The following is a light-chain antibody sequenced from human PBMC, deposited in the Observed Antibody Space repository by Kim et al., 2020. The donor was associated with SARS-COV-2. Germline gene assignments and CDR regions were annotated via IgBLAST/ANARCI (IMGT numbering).Light chain of an antibody. V-gene: IGKV4-1*01. CDR2: WAS. CDR3: QQYYSTPPS. CDR1: QTVLSNSNNTNY. J-gene: IGKJ2*03. Sequence: ATLNSKSSQTVLSNSNNTNYLAWYQQKPGQAPKLLIYWASIRESGVSDRFSGSGSETDFTLTISSLQAEDVAVYYCQQYYSTPPSFGQGTKLEI.